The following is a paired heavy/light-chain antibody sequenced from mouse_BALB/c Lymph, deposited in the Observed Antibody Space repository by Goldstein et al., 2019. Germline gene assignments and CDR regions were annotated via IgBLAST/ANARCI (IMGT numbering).Light chain of an antibody. Sequence: DIVMTQSQKFMSTSVGDRVSVTCKASQNVGTNVAWYQQKPGQSPKALIYSASYRYSGVPDRFTGSGSGTDFTLTISNVQSEDLAEYFCQQYNSYPLTFGAGTKLELK. V-gene: IGKV6-15*01. CDR1: QNVGTN. CDR3: QQYNSYPLT. J-gene: IGKJ5*01. CDR2: SAS.
Heavy chain of an antibody. V-gene: IGHV1-80*01. D-gene: IGHD1-1*01. Sequence: QVQLQQSGAELVRPGSSVKISCKASGYAFSSYWMNWVRQRPGQGLEWIGQIYPGDGDTNYNGKFKGKATLTADKSSSTAYMQLSSLTSEDSAVYFCARGGGKGAMDYWGQGTSVTVSS. CDR2: IYPGDGDT. CDR1: GYAFSSYW. CDR3: ARGGGKGAMDY. J-gene: IGHJ4*01.